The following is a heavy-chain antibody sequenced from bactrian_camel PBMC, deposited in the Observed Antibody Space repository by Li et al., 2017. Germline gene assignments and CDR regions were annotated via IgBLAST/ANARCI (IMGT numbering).Heavy chain of an antibody. J-gene: IGHJ4*01. CDR2: IDNSGQFT. V-gene: IGHV3S42*01. CDR1: GFAFDVYH. D-gene: IGHD6*01. CDR3: ARSPWYDPTV. Sequence: VQLVESGGGSVQAGGSLRLSCAASGFAFDVYHMNWVRQAPGKELEWIADIDNSGQFTSYADSVKGRFTISRDNAKNTLYLQLTSLKTDDTAMYYCARSPWYDPTVRGQGTQVTVS.